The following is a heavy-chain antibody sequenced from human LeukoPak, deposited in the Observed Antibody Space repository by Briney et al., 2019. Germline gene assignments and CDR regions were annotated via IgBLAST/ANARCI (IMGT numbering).Heavy chain of an antibody. V-gene: IGHV4-38-2*02. D-gene: IGHD3-10*01. CDR2: IYYSGST. CDR3: ARRVTMVRGVIGWFDP. Sequence: PSETLSLTCTVSGYSISSGYFWGWIRQPPGKGLEWIGSIYYSGSTYYNPSLKSRVTISVDTSKNPFSLKLSSVTAADTAVYYCARRVTMVRGVIGWFDPWGQGTLVTVSS. J-gene: IGHJ5*02. CDR1: GYSISSGYF.